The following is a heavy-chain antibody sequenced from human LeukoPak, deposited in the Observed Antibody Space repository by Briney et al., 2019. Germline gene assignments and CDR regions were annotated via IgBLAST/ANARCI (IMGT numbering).Heavy chain of an antibody. CDR3: ATSVYYGSGSYYSHNWFDP. Sequence: PSETLSLTCAVYGGSFGGYDWSWIRQPPGKGLEGIGEINHRGSTNYTRSLRSRVTISPDTSKNTFSLSISTVTAADTAVCYSATSVYYGSGSYYSHNWFDPWGQGTLVTVSS. D-gene: IGHD3-10*01. V-gene: IGHV4-34*01. J-gene: IGHJ5*02. CDR2: INHRGST. CDR1: GGSFGGYD.